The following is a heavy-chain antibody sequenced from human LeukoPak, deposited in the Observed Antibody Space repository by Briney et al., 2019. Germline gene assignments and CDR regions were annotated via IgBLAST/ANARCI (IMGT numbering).Heavy chain of an antibody. CDR2: ISGSGGST. D-gene: IGHD3-10*01. V-gene: IGHV3-23*01. CDR1: GFTFSSYA. CDR3: AKRPSGSYYTQYYFDY. Sequence: GGSLRLSCAASGFTFSSYAMSWVRQAPGKGLEWASAISGSGGSTYYADSVKGRFTISRDNSKNTLYLQMNSLRAEDTAVYYCAKRPSGSYYTQYYFDYWGQGTLVTVSS. J-gene: IGHJ4*02.